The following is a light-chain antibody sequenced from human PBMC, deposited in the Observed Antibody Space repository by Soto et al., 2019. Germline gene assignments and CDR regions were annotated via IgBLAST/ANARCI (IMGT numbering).Light chain of an antibody. Sequence: DIQMTQSPSTLSASVGDRVTITCRASQSISSWLAWYQQKPGKAPKLLIYDASSLESGVPSRFSGSGSGTEFTLTISSVQPDDFATYYCQQYNSYSWTFGQGTKVEIK. V-gene: IGKV1-5*01. CDR3: QQYNSYSWT. J-gene: IGKJ1*01. CDR2: DAS. CDR1: QSISSW.